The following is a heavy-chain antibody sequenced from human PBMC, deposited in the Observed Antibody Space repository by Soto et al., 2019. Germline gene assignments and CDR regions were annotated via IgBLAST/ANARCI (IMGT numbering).Heavy chain of an antibody. CDR3: ARDRDRYYDYVWGSYRYTGGDYYGMDV. D-gene: IGHD3-16*02. J-gene: IGHJ6*02. Sequence: EVQLVESGGGLVQRGGSLRLSCAASGLTFRSYSMNWVRQAPGKGLEWVSYISSSSSTIYYADSVKGRFTISRDNARNSLYLQMNSLRDEGTAGYYCARDRDRYYDYVWGSYRYTGGDYYGMDVWGQGTTVTVSS. V-gene: IGHV3-48*02. CDR2: ISSSSSTI. CDR1: GLTFRSYS.